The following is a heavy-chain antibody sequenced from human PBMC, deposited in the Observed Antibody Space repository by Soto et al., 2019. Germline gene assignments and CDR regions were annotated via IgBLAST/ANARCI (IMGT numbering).Heavy chain of an antibody. CDR1: GGSMSNFY. V-gene: IGHV4-4*07. Sequence: SETLSLTCSVSGGSMSNFYWRWIRKTAGKGLEWMGRVYATGTSDYNPSLRSRIAMSVDISKKTFSLRLRSVTAADTGVYYCVRDGSKTLRDCFDPWGQGILVTVS. J-gene: IGHJ5*02. CDR2: VYATGTS. CDR3: VRDGSKTLRDCFDP. D-gene: IGHD4-17*01.